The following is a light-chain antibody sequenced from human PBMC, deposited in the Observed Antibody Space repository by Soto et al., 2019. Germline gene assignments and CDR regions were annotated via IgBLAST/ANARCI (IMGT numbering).Light chain of an antibody. CDR1: NVGRHE. CDR3: SSWDDSLSGVV. Sequence: QSVVTQPPSVSGAPGQGVIISCSNVGRHEVSWYLQVPGMAPKLLIHTTSQRPSGVPDRFSASKSGTSASLAIRGLQSDDEADYFCSSWDDSLSGVVFGRGTKLTVL. CDR2: TTS. V-gene: IGLV1-44*01. J-gene: IGLJ2*01.